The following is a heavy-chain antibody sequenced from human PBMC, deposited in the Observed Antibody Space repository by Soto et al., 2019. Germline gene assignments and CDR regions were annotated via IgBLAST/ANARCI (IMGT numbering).Heavy chain of an antibody. CDR3: TTSTYGDYKKYFQD. J-gene: IGHJ1*01. V-gene: IGHV3-15*01. CDR1: GFTFSNAW. Sequence: EVQLVESGGGLVKPGGSLRLSCAASGFTFSNAWMSWVRQAPGKGLEWVGRIKSKTDGGATDYAARVKGRFTISRDDSKNTLYLQMNSLKTEATAVYYCTTSTYGDYKKYFQDWGQGTLVTVSS. CDR2: IKSKTDGGAT. D-gene: IGHD4-17*01.